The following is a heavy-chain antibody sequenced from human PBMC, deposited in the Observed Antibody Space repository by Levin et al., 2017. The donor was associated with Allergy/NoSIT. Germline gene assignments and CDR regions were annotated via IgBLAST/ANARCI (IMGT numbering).Heavy chain of an antibody. V-gene: IGHV3-48*04. J-gene: IGHJ4*02. D-gene: IGHD3-10*01. CDR2: ISGDSGTI. CDR3: ARDSGSAGADDY. CDR1: GYTFSAHP. Sequence: ASVKVSCVASGYTFSAHPMTWVRQGPGKGLEWVSYISGDSGTIFTADSMRGRFTISRDNAKNSLYLQMNSLRPEDTALYYCARDSGSAGADDYWGRGTLVTVSS.